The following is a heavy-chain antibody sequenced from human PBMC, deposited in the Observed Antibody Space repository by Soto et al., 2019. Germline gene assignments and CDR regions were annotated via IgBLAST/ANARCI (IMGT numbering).Heavy chain of an antibody. Sequence: QVQVVQSGAEVKKPGASVKISCKASGYTFSTHAMHWVRQAPGQSLEWMGWINGGTGQTKHSHRFQDRVTITRDTAASTAYMELSSLRSEGTAVYYCAREKGKEENYSYYGLDIWGQGTTVTVSS. CDR2: INGGTGQT. CDR1: GYTFSTHA. CDR3: AREKGKEENYSYYGLDI. J-gene: IGHJ6*02. V-gene: IGHV1-3*01.